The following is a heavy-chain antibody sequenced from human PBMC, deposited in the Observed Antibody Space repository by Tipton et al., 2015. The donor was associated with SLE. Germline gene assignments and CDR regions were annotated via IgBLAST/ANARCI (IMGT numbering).Heavy chain of an antibody. V-gene: IGHV6-1*01. CDR3: ARSVGGTYEFDH. J-gene: IGHJ4*02. CDR1: GDSVSSDSAA. D-gene: IGHD1-26*01. Sequence: GLVKPSQPLSLTCVISGDSVSSDSAAWNWIRQSPSRGLEWLGRTYYRSRWHNDSAVSVKSRITIKPHTSKNQFSLQMNSATPEDTAVYYCARSVGGTYEFDHWGQGTLVIVS. CDR2: TYYRSRWHN.